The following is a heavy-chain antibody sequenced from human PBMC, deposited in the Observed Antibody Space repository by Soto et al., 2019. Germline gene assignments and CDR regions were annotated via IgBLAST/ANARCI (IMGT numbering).Heavy chain of an antibody. Sequence: GGSLRLSCAASGFTFSSYAMSWVRQAPGKGLEWVSAISGSGGSTYYADSVKGRFTISRDNSKNTLYLQMNSLRAEDTAVYYCAKDGSTSFDYYYYGMDVWGQGTKVTVSS. V-gene: IGHV3-23*01. CDR3: AKDGSTSFDYYYYGMDV. CDR1: GFTFSSYA. CDR2: ISGSGGST. D-gene: IGHD2-2*01. J-gene: IGHJ6*02.